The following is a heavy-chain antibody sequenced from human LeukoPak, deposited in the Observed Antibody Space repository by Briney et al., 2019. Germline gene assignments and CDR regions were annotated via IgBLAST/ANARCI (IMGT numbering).Heavy chain of an antibody. CDR1: GYTFTSYY. Sequence: GASVKVSCKASGYTFTSYYMHWVRQAPGQGLEWMGIINPSGGSTSYAQKFQGRVTMTRDTSTSTVYMELSSLRSEDTAVYYCARGTTLDYGDYNWFDPWGQGTLVTVSS. V-gene: IGHV1-46*01. CDR3: ARGTTLDYGDYNWFDP. CDR2: INPSGGST. J-gene: IGHJ5*02. D-gene: IGHD4-17*01.